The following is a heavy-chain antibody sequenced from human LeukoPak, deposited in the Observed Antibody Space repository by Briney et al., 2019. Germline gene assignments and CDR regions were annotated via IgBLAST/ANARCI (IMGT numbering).Heavy chain of an antibody. CDR1: GFTFSNYA. J-gene: IGHJ3*02. V-gene: IGHV3-74*01. D-gene: IGHD1-26*01. CDR2: INSDGSST. Sequence: PGGSLRLSCAASGFTFSNYAMHWVRQAPGKGLVWVSRINSDGSSTSYADSVKGRFTISRDNAKNTLYLQMNSLRAEDTAVYYCARESEGSYFDAFDIWGQGTMVTVSS. CDR3: ARESEGSYFDAFDI.